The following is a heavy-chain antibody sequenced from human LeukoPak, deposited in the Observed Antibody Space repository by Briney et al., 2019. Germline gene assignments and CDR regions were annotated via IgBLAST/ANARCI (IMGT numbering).Heavy chain of an antibody. CDR3: AKLGTTGTTGSHTDY. CDR1: GFTFSTYA. Sequence: PGGSLRLSCAASGFTFSTYAMSWVRQAPGKGREWVSVISGSGGSTYYADSVKGRFTISRDNSKNTLYLQMNSLRAEDTAVYYCAKLGTTGTTGSHTDYWGQGALVTVSS. J-gene: IGHJ4*02. D-gene: IGHD1-1*01. V-gene: IGHV3-23*01. CDR2: ISGSGGST.